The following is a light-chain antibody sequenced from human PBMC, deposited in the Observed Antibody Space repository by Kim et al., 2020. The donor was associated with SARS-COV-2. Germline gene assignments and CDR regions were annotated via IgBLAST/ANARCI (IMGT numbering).Light chain of an antibody. Sequence: SASVGDWVTITCLARQGINGLLAWFQQKPGKGPKLLISAASTVQSGVPSRFSGSGSGTEFTLTISSLQPEDFATYYCQHYSGYPLTFGGGTKLEI. CDR3: QHYSGYPLT. CDR1: QGINGL. CDR2: AAS. V-gene: IGKV1-9*01. J-gene: IGKJ4*01.